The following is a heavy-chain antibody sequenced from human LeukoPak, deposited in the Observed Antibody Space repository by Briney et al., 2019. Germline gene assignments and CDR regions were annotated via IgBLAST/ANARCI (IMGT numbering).Heavy chain of an antibody. CDR2: ISAYNGNT. CDR1: GYTFTSYG. Sequence: ASVKVSCKASGYTFTSYGISWVQQAPGQGLEWMGWISAYNGNTNYAQKLQGRVTMTTDTSTSTAYMELRSLRSDDTAVYYCARERYSYREHPKLFDYWGQGTLVTVSS. D-gene: IGHD5-18*01. V-gene: IGHV1-18*01. CDR3: ARERYSYREHPKLFDY. J-gene: IGHJ4*02.